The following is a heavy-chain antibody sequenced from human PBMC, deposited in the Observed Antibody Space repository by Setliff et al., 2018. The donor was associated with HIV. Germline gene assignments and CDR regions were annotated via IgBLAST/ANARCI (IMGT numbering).Heavy chain of an antibody. D-gene: IGHD2-8*02. CDR3: VRGALLAAFDFDH. J-gene: IGHJ4*01. Sequence: ASVKVSCKTSGYTFTTYSMHWVRQAPGRSLEWLGSLNAGKGEKKYSQDLQDRITITSDTSANTAYMELSSLSSDDTAVYFCVRGALLAAFDFDHWGHGTLVTVSS. CDR1: GYTFTTYS. V-gene: IGHV1-3*01. CDR2: LNAGKGEK.